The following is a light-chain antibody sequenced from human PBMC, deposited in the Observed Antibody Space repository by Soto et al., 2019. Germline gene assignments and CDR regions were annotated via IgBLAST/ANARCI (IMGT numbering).Light chain of an antibody. CDR2: KAS. Sequence: DIQMTQSPSTLSASVGDRVTITCRASQSISRWLAWYQQKPGQVPKLLIHKASTLESGVPARFSGSGSGTEFSLTISSLQPDDFATYYCQQYNGDFPWTFGQGTRVEVK. CDR3: QQYNGDFPWT. J-gene: IGKJ1*01. V-gene: IGKV1-5*03. CDR1: QSISRW.